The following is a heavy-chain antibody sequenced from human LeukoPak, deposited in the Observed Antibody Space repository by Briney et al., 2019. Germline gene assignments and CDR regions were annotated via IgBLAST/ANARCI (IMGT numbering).Heavy chain of an antibody. CDR1: GGSISSSSYY. Sequence: PSETLSLTCTVSGGSISSSSYYWGWIRQPPGKGLEWIGSFSYSGSTYYNPSLKSRVTISVDTSKNQFSLKFSSVTARDTAVYYCARDGGDYPFDYWGQGTLVTVSS. CDR3: ARDGGDYPFDY. J-gene: IGHJ4*02. CDR2: FSYSGST. V-gene: IGHV4-39*01. D-gene: IGHD3-16*01.